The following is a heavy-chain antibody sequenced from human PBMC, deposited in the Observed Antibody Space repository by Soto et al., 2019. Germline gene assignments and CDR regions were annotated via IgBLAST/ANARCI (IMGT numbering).Heavy chain of an antibody. CDR3: ARSDCSGGSCYSFYYSGMDV. CDR2: IYYSGST. CDR1: GGSISSGGYY. J-gene: IGHJ6*02. Sequence: QVQLQESGPGLVKPSQTLSLTCTVSGGSISSGGYYWSWIRQHPGKGLEWIGYIYYSGSTYYNPSLRSRVTISVDTSKNQFSLKLSSVTAADTAVYYCARSDCSGGSCYSFYYSGMDVWGQGTTVTVSS. V-gene: IGHV4-31*03. D-gene: IGHD2-15*01.